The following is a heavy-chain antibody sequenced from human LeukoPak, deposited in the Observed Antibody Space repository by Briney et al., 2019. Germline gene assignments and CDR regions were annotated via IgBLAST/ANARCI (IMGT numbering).Heavy chain of an antibody. Sequence: PGGSLRLSCAASGFTFSSYAMEWVRQAPGKGLDWVAVISYDGSNKYYADCVKGRFTISRDNSKNTLYLQMNSLRAEDPAVYYCARSTSGLYRWFDPWGQGTLVTVSS. J-gene: IGHJ5*02. D-gene: IGHD3-10*01. V-gene: IGHV3-30*04. CDR3: ARSTSGLYRWFDP. CDR2: ISYDGSNK. CDR1: GFTFSSYA.